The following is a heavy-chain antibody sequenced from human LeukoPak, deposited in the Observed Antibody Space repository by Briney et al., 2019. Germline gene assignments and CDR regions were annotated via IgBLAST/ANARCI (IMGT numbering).Heavy chain of an antibody. Sequence: GGSLRLSCAASGFTFSSSEMTWVRQAPGKGLEWLSYIHSTGSPIYYADSVKGRFTISRDNAKNSLYLQMNSLRAEDTAVYYCVRRVGGWGQGTLVTVSS. J-gene: IGHJ4*02. CDR2: IHSTGSPI. CDR1: GFTFSSSE. CDR3: VRRVGG. V-gene: IGHV3-48*03. D-gene: IGHD3-10*01.